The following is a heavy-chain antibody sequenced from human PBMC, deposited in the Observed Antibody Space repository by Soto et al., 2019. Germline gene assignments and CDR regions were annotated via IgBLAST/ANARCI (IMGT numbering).Heavy chain of an antibody. CDR1: GYSFTSYW. V-gene: IGHV5-51*03. J-gene: IGHJ2*01. Sequence: GAEVKKPGESLKISCKGSGYSFTSYWIGWVRQMPGKGLEWMGIIYPGDSDTRYSPSFQGQVTISADKSISTAYLQWSSLKASDTAMYYCARGDGYCSSTSCHNWYFDLWGRGTLVTVSS. CDR3: ARGDGYCSSTSCHNWYFDL. D-gene: IGHD2-2*01. CDR2: IYPGDSDT.